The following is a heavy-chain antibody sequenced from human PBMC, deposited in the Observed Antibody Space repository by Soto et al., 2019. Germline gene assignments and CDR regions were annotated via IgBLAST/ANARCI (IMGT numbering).Heavy chain of an antibody. CDR1: GYSFTSYW. CDR2: IYPGDSDT. CDR3: ARRDILTGYNSYGMDV. V-gene: IGHV5-51*01. D-gene: IGHD3-9*01. Sequence: GESLKISCKGSGYSFTSYWIGWVRQMPGKGLEWMGIIYPGDSDTRYSPSFQGQVTISADKSISTAYLQWSSLKASDTAMYYCARRDILTGYNSYGMDVWGQGTTVNVSS. J-gene: IGHJ6*02.